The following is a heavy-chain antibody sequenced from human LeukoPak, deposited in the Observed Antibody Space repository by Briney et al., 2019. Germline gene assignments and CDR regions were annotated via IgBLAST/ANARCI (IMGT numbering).Heavy chain of an antibody. CDR1: GYSISSGFY. J-gene: IGHJ3*02. Sequence: SETLSLTCSVSGYSISSGFYWGWIRQPPGKGLEWIGSILHSGSTYYNVSLKSRVTISVDTSKNQFSLKLSSVTAADTAMYYCARANYYDSSGYSRGVFDIWGQGTMVTVSS. D-gene: IGHD3-22*01. V-gene: IGHV4-38-2*02. CDR3: ARANYYDSSGYSRGVFDI. CDR2: ILHSGST.